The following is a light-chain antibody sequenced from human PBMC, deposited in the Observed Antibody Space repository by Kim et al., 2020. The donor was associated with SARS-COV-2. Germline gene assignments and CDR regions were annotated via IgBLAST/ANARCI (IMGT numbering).Light chain of an antibody. CDR3: SAWDSSLGVWM. CDR1: SNNVGKTG. J-gene: IGLJ3*02. Sequence: TLTGTGNSNNVGKTGATWLQQYQGHPRKLLSYRNNYRPTGISERFAASRAGNTDSLTISDLQPEDEADYYCSAWDSSLGVWMFGGGTQLTVL. CDR2: RNN. V-gene: IGLV10-54*04.